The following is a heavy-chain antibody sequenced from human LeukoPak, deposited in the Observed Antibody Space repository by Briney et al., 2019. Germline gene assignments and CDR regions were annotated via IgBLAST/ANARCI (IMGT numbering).Heavy chain of an antibody. Sequence: ASVKVSCKASGGTFSSYAISWVRQAPGQGLEWMGWISAYNGNTNYAQKLQGRVTITTDTSTSTAYMELRSLRSDDTAVYYCARDPSRYFDWLLHEWGYFDYWGQGTLVTVSS. V-gene: IGHV1-18*01. D-gene: IGHD3-9*01. J-gene: IGHJ4*02. CDR3: ARDPSRYFDWLLHEWGYFDY. CDR2: ISAYNGNT. CDR1: GGTFSSYA.